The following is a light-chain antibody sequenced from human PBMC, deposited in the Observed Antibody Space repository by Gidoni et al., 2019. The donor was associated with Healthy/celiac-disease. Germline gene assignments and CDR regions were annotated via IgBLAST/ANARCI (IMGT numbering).Light chain of an antibody. CDR1: SSDVGGSND. CDR3: SSYTSSSTVV. Sequence: QSALTQPASVSGSPGQSITISCTGTSSDVGGSNDVSWYPQHPGKAPKLMIYEVSNRPSGVSNRFSGSKSGNTAPLTISGLQAEDEADYYCSSYTSSSTVVFGGGTKLTVL. J-gene: IGLJ2*01. CDR2: EVS. V-gene: IGLV2-14*01.